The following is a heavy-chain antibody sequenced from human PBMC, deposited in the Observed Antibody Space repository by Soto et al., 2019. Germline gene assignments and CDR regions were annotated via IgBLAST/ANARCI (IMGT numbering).Heavy chain of an antibody. D-gene: IGHD3-3*01. J-gene: IGHJ5*02. CDR1: GFTFSSYA. Sequence: GVLRLSCAASGFTFSSYAMSWVRQAPGKGLEWVSAISGSGGSTYYADSVKGRFTISRDNSKNTLYLQMNSLRAEDTAVYYCASLQYYDFWSGPGGGWLDPWGQGTLVTVSS. V-gene: IGHV3-23*01. CDR3: ASLQYYDFWSGPGGGWLDP. CDR2: ISGSGGST.